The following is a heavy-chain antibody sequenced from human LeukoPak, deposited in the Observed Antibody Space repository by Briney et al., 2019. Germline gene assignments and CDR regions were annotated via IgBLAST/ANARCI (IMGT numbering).Heavy chain of an antibody. CDR2: IYYSGST. Sequence: PSETLSLTCTVSGGSISSSSYYWGWIRQPPGKGLEWIGSIYYSGSTYYNPSLKSRVTISVDTSKNQFSLKLSSVTAADTAVYYCAGHRVARAFDYWGQGTLVTVSS. J-gene: IGHJ4*02. D-gene: IGHD2-15*01. V-gene: IGHV4-39*07. CDR1: GGSISSSSYY. CDR3: AGHRVARAFDY.